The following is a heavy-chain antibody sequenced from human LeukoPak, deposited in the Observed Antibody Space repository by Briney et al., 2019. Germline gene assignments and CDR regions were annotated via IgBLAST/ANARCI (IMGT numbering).Heavy chain of an antibody. J-gene: IGHJ6*03. D-gene: IGHD5-18*01. CDR2: INHSGST. V-gene: IGHV4-34*01. CDR1: GGSFSGYY. Sequence: PSETLSLTCAVYGGSFSGYYWSWIRQPPGKGLEWIGEINHSGSTNYNPSLKSRVTISVDTSKNQFSLKLSSVTAADTAVYYCARGVRYSYGYIYYYYMDVWGKGTTVTVSS. CDR3: ARGVRYSYGYIYYYYMDV.